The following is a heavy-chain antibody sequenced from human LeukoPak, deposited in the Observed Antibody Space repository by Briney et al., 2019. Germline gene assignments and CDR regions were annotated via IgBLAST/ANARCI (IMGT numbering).Heavy chain of an antibody. D-gene: IGHD3-10*01. Sequence: GGSLRLSCAASGFSIGDYWMSWVRQAPGKGLEWVANTNQDEGSKDYVDSVKGRFTISRDNAKNSLYLQMNSLRAEDTAVYYCWHPMIQGAVSWGQGTLVTVSS. J-gene: IGHJ5*02. V-gene: IGHV3-7*01. CDR2: TNQDEGSK. CDR3: WHPMIQGAVS. CDR1: GFSIGDYW.